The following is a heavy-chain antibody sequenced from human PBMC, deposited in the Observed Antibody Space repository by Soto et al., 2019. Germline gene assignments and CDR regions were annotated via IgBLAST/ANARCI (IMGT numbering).Heavy chain of an antibody. V-gene: IGHV1-8*01. J-gene: IGHJ5*02. CDR2: MNPNSGNT. Sequence: ASVKVSCKASGYTFTSYDINWVRQATGQGLEWMGWMNPNSGNTGYAQKFKGRVTMTRNTSISTAYMELSSLRSEDTAVYYCARRKIGIYNWFDPWGQGTLVTVYS. CDR1: GYTFTSYD. CDR3: ARRKIGIYNWFDP.